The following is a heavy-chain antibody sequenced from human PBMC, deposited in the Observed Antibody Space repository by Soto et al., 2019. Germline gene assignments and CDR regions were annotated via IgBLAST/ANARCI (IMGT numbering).Heavy chain of an antibody. D-gene: IGHD2-2*01. CDR3: ARAGCVSSSCSRFDY. CDR2: ISSGSDYI. CDR1: EFTFSSYS. J-gene: IGHJ4*02. V-gene: IGHV3-21*01. Sequence: GGSLRLSCTASEFTFSSYSMNWVRQAPGKGLEWVSVISSGSDYIFYADSVKGRFTISRENAKNPLYLQIDSLRAEDTAVYYCARAGCVSSSCSRFDYWGQGTLVTVSS.